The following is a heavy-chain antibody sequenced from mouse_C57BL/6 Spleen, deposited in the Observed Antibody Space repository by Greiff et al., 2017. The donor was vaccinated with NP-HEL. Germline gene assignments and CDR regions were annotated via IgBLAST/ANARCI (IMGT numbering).Heavy chain of an antibody. CDR2: IYPGSGST. V-gene: IGHV1-55*01. Sequence: QVQLQQPGAELVKPGASVKMSCKASGYTFTSYWITWVKQRPGQGLEWIGDIYPGSGSTNYNEKFKSKATLTVDTSSSTACMQLSSLTSEDSAVYYCASHYYYGSSYYFDYWGQGTTLTVSS. J-gene: IGHJ2*01. CDR1: GYTFTSYW. CDR3: ASHYYYGSSYYFDY. D-gene: IGHD1-1*01.